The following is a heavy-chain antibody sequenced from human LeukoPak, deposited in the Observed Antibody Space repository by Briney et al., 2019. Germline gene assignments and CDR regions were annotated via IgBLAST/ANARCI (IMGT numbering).Heavy chain of an antibody. CDR2: INPNSGGT. V-gene: IGHV1-2*02. CDR3: ARDRDGYNYLGY. J-gene: IGHJ4*02. D-gene: IGHD5-24*01. CDR1: GYTFTGHY. Sequence: ASVKVSCKASGYTFTGHYMHWVRQAPGQGLEWMGWINPNSGGTNYAQKFQGRVTMTRDTSISTAYMELSRLRSDDTAVYYCARDRDGYNYLGYWGQGTLVTVSS.